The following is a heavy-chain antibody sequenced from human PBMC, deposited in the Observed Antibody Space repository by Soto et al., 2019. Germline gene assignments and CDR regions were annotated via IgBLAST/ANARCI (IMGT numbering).Heavy chain of an antibody. D-gene: IGHD2-21*02. V-gene: IGHV3-15*01. CDR1: GFTFSNAW. Sequence: GSLSLSCAASGFTFSNAWMSWVRQAPGKGLEWVGRIKSKTDGGTTDYAAPVKGRFTISRDDSKNTLYLQMNSLKTEDTAVYYCTTGEYCGGDCYSYAFDYWGQGTLVTVSS. CDR2: IKSKTDGGTT. CDR3: TTGEYCGGDCYSYAFDY. J-gene: IGHJ4*02.